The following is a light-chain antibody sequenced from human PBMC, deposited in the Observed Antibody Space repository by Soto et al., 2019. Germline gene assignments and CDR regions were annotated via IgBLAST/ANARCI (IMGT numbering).Light chain of an antibody. CDR1: QSVSNF. J-gene: IGKJ4*01. CDR3: QQGSDWPLT. Sequence: EIVLTQSPATLPLSPGERATLSCRASQSVSNFLAWYQHKPGQAPRLIMDDASNRATGIPARFSGSGSGTDFTLTISSLEPEDFAVYYCQQGSDWPLTFGVGTKVEIK. CDR2: DAS. V-gene: IGKV3-11*01.